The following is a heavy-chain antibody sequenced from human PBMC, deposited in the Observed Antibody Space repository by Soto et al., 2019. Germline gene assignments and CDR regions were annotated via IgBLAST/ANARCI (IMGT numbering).Heavy chain of an antibody. Sequence: GGSLRLSCVASGFTFDSCGMNWVRQAPGKGLEWVAGVSGSGGSTYYADSVKGRFTISRDNSKNTLYLQMNSLRAEDTAVYYCAVWIQLWFAGFFDYWGQGPLVTVSS. CDR2: VSGSGGST. V-gene: IGHV3-23*01. D-gene: IGHD5-18*01. CDR1: GFTFDSCG. J-gene: IGHJ4*02. CDR3: AVWIQLWFAGFFDY.